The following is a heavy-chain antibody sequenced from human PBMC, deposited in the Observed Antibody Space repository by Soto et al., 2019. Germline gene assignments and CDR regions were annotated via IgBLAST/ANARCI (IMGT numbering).Heavy chain of an antibody. CDR1: GFTFSTYW. CDR3: ARGEGYCSGGTCYFDY. D-gene: IGHD2-15*01. V-gene: IGHV3-74*01. Sequence: EVQLVESGGGLVQPGGSLRLSCAASGFTFSTYWMHWVRQAPGKGLVWVSRINSDGSSTSYAGSVKGRFTISRDNAKNTLYLQMNSLRAEDTAVYYCARGEGYCSGGTCYFDYWGQGALVTVSS. J-gene: IGHJ4*02. CDR2: INSDGSST.